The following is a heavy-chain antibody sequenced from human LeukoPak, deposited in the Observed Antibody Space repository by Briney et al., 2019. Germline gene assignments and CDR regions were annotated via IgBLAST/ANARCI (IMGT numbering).Heavy chain of an antibody. Sequence: GGSLRLSCAASGFTVSSNYMSWVRQAPGKGLEWVSVIYSGGSTYYADSVKGRFTISRDNSKNTLYLQMNSLGAEDTAVYYCARGGYSGSYYYFDYWGQGTLVTVSS. V-gene: IGHV3-53*01. CDR3: ARGGYSGSYYYFDY. CDR1: GFTVSSNY. J-gene: IGHJ4*02. CDR2: IYSGGST. D-gene: IGHD1-26*01.